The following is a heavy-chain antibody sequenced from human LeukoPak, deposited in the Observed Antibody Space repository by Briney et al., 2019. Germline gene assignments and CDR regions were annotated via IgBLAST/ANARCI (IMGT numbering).Heavy chain of an antibody. CDR1: GYTFTSYD. V-gene: IGHV1-8*01. Sequence: ASVKVSCKASGYTFTSYDINWVRQATGQGLEWVGWMSPDSGNTGYAQKFQGRVTMTMSTSIKTAYMELSSLRSGDTAVYYCVRGSTAPFYWGQGTLVTVSS. J-gene: IGHJ4*02. D-gene: IGHD4-11*01. CDR2: MSPDSGNT. CDR3: VRGSTAPFY.